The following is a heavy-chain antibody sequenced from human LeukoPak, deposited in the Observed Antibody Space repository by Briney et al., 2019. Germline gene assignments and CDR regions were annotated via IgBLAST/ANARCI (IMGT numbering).Heavy chain of an antibody. CDR2: INHSGST. Sequence: PSETLSLTCAVYGGSFSGYYWSWIRQPPGKGLEWIGEINHSGSTTYNPSLKSRVTTSVHTSKNQFSLKLSSVTAADTAVYYCARDRPGIAAAGTEARTPFDYWGQGTLVTVSS. V-gene: IGHV4-34*01. D-gene: IGHD6-13*01. CDR1: GGSFSGYY. CDR3: ARDRPGIAAAGTEARTPFDY. J-gene: IGHJ4*02.